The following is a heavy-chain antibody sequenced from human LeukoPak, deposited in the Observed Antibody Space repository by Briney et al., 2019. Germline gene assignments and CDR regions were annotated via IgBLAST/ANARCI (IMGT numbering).Heavy chain of an antibody. CDR3: ARSPDYDSSGHVWFDP. V-gene: IGHV1-69*04. D-gene: IGHD3-22*01. J-gene: IGHJ5*02. Sequence: SVKVSCKASGGTFSSYAISWVRQAPGQGLEWMGRIIPIFGIANYAQKFQGRVTITADKSTSTAYMELSSLRSEDTAVYYCARSPDYDSSGHVWFDPWGQGTLVTVSS. CDR2: IIPIFGIA. CDR1: GGTFSSYA.